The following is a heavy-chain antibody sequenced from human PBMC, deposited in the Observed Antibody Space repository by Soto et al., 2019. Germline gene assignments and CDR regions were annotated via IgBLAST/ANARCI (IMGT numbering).Heavy chain of an antibody. CDR2: IYHSGST. D-gene: IGHD3-22*01. Sequence: QVQLQESGPGLVKPSGTLSLTCAVSGGSISSSNWWSWVRQPPGKGLERIGEIYHSGSTNYNPSLKSRVTISVDKSKNQFFLKLSSVTAADTAVYYCAGEIGGDSSGYWGGWGQGTLVTVSS. V-gene: IGHV4-4*02. J-gene: IGHJ4*02. CDR3: AGEIGGDSSGYWGG. CDR1: GGSISSSNW.